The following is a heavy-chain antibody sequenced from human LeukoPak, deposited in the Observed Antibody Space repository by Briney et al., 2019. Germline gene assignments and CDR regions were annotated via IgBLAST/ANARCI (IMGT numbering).Heavy chain of an antibody. CDR1: GGSISSSSYY. CDR2: IYYSGST. Sequence: SETLSLTCTVSGGSISSSSYYWGWIRQPPGKGLEWIGSIYYSGSTYYNPSLKSRVTISVDTSKNQFSLKLSSVTAADTAVYYCARTRGTAMVHYFDYWGQGTLVTVSS. J-gene: IGHJ4*02. CDR3: ARTRGTAMVHYFDY. V-gene: IGHV4-39*07. D-gene: IGHD5-18*01.